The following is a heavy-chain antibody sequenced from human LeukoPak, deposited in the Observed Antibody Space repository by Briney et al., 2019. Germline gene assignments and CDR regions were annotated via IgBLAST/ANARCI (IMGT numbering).Heavy chain of an antibody. CDR2: VENYGRT. D-gene: IGHD3-10*01. CDR1: GGSISSHY. V-gene: IGHV4-59*11. J-gene: IGHJ4*02. CDR3: ARGVFGPYFDL. Sequence: PSDTLSLTCTVSGGSISSHYWSWIRQPPGKGLEWIGYVENYGRTECIPSLQSRVTLSVDTSKNQFSLKLNSVTAADTAVYYCARGVFGPYFDLWGQGTLVTVSS.